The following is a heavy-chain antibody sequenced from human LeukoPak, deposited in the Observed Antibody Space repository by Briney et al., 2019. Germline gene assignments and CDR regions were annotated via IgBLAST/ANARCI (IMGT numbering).Heavy chain of an antibody. V-gene: IGHV3-30*18. CDR1: GFTFSSYG. CDR3: AKATTVTTYGMDV. CDR2: ISYDGSNK. D-gene: IGHD4-17*01. Sequence: GRSLRLSCAASGFTFSSYGMHWVRQAPGKGLEWVAVISYDGSNKYYADSVKDRFTISRDNSKNTLYLQMNSLRAEDTAVYYCAKATTVTTYGMDVWRQGTTVTVSS. J-gene: IGHJ6*02.